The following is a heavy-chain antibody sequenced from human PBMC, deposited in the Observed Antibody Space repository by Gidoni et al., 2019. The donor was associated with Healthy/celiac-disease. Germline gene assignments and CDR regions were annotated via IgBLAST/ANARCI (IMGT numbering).Heavy chain of an antibody. CDR3: AKDLNDYSNYVLDY. J-gene: IGHJ4*02. CDR1: GFTFDDYT. V-gene: IGHV3-43*01. Sequence: EVQLVESGGVVVQPGGSLRLSCAASGFTFDDYTMHWVRQAPGKGLEWVSLISWDGGSTYYADSVKGRFTISRDNSKNSLYLQMNSLRTEDTALYYCAKDLNDYSNYVLDYWGQGTLVTVSS. D-gene: IGHD4-4*01. CDR2: ISWDGGST.